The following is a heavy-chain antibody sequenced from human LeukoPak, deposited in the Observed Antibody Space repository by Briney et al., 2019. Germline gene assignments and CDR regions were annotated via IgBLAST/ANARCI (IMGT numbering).Heavy chain of an antibody. V-gene: IGHV4-31*03. J-gene: IGHJ4*02. Sequence: PSQTLSLTCTVSGGSISSGGYYWSWIRQHPGKGLEWIGYLYFTGSTNYNPSVKSRVTMSIDTSKNQFSLKLSSVTAAGTAVYYCARVAYGDYYFDYWGQGTLVTVSS. CDR1: GGSISSGGYY. CDR2: LYFTGST. D-gene: IGHD4-17*01. CDR3: ARVAYGDYYFDY.